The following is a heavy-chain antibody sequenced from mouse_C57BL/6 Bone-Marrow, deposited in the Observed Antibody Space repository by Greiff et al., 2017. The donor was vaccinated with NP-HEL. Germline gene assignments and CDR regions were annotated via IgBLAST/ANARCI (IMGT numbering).Heavy chain of an antibody. CDR3: TTMYYYGSSPSYCAMDY. D-gene: IGHD1-1*01. J-gene: IGHJ4*01. CDR1: GFNIKDYY. V-gene: IGHV14-1*01. CDR2: IDPEDGDT. Sequence: EVQLQQSGAELVRPGASVKLSCTASGFNIKDYYMHWVKQRPEQGLEWIGRIDPEDGDTEYAPKFQGKATMTADTSSNTAYLQLSSLTSEDTAVYYCTTMYYYGSSPSYCAMDYWGQGTSVTVSS.